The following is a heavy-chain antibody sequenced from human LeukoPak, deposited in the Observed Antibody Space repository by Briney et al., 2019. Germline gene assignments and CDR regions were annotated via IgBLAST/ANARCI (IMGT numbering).Heavy chain of an antibody. J-gene: IGHJ4*02. D-gene: IGHD1-7*01. Sequence: GAPVKVSCKASGYTFTGYHMHWVRQAPGQGLEWMGWINPNSGGTNYAQKFQGRVTMTRDTSISTAYMELSRLRSDDTAVYYCARDLRTYNWNYVLYWGQGTLVTVSS. CDR2: INPNSGGT. CDR3: ARDLRTYNWNYVLY. CDR1: GYTFTGYH. V-gene: IGHV1-2*02.